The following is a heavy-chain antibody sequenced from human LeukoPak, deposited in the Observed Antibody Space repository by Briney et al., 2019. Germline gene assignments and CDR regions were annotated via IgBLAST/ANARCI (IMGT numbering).Heavy chain of an antibody. CDR3: AKDATPGNSIWDYFAY. CDR2: IGSPGET. D-gene: IGHD2-15*01. CDR1: GFDFSICA. J-gene: IGHJ4*02. Sequence: GGSLRLSCAASGFDFSICAMTWVRQAPGKGLEWVAPIGSPGETYYADSVKGRFAVSRENSQNTVFLQLTSLTAEDTAIYYCAKDATPGNSIWDYFAYWGQGALVTVSS. V-gene: IGHV3-23*01.